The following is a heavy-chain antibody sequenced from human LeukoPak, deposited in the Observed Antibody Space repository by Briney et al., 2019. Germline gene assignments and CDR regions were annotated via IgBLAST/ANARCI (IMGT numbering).Heavy chain of an antibody. V-gene: IGHV2-5*01. CDR1: GFSLSTSGVG. D-gene: IGHD2-2*01. CDR2: IYWNDDK. J-gene: IGHJ5*02. Sequence: SGPTLVNPTQTLTLTCTFSGFSLSTSGVGVGWIRQPPGSALEWLALIYWNDDKRYSPSLKSRLTITKDTSKNQVVLTMTNMDPVDTATYYCAHSPLGYCSSTTCPRGYNWFDPWGQGTLVTVSS. CDR3: AHSPLGYCSSTTCPRGYNWFDP.